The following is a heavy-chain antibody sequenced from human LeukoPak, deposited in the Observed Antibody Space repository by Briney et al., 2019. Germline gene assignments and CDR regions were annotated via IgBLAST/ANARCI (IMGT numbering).Heavy chain of an antibody. V-gene: IGHV4-39*07. CDR3: AREVVGNIVGATFHAFDI. J-gene: IGHJ3*02. CDR1: GGSISSSSYY. CDR2: IYYSGST. D-gene: IGHD1-26*01. Sequence: PSETLSLTCTVSGGSISSSSYYWDWIRQPPGKGLEWIGSIYYSGSTYYNPSLKSRVTISVDTSKNQFSLKLSSVTAADTAVYYCAREVVGNIVGATFHAFDIWGQGTMVTVSS.